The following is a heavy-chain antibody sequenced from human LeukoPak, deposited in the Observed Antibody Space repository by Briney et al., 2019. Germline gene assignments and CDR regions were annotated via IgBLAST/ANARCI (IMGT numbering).Heavy chain of an antibody. CDR3: ARDGACSSTSCSPPYFDY. Sequence: GGSLRLSCAASGFNFRSHWMHWVRQAPGKGLEWVSSISSSSSYIYYADSVKGRFTISRDNAKNSLYLQMNSLRAEDTAVYYCARDGACSSTSCSPPYFDYWGQGTLVTVSS. CDR1: GFNFRSHW. D-gene: IGHD2-2*01. V-gene: IGHV3-21*01. CDR2: ISSSSSYI. J-gene: IGHJ4*02.